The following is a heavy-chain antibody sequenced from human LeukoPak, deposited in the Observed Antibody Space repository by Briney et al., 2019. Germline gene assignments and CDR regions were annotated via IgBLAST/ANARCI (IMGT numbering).Heavy chain of an antibody. D-gene: IGHD1-1*01. CDR2: IKQDGSEK. J-gene: IGHJ4*02. Sequence: GGSLRLSCAVSGFTFSSYSMNWVRQAPGKGLEWVANIKQDGSEKYYVDSVKGRFTISRDNAKNSLYLQMNSLRAEDTAVYYCARDGRVHVYWGQGTLVTVSS. V-gene: IGHV3-7*01. CDR3: ARDGRVHVY. CDR1: GFTFSSYS.